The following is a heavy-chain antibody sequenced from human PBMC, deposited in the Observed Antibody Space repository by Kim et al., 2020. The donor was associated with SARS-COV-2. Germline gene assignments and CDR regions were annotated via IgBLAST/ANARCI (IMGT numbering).Heavy chain of an antibody. CDR3: ARNGGSRRHMDA. J-gene: IGHJ6*02. V-gene: IGHV3-33*01. CDR1: GFTFSGHA. Sequence: GGSLRLSCAGSGFTFSGHAIHWVRQAPGKGLEWVAGIWSDGSNKYYADSVKGRFSISRDNYQKTSYLQMNSLRAEDTAVYYCARNGGSRRHMDAWGHGTTVIVSS. CDR2: IWSDGSNK. D-gene: IGHD3-10*01.